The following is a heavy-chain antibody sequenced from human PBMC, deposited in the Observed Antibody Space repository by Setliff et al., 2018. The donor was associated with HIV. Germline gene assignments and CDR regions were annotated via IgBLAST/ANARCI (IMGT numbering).Heavy chain of an antibody. CDR3: ARLRHNRPWLVVDSPLDS. V-gene: IGHV5-51*01. CDR2: IYPDKSDT. Sequence: GASLKISCQGSGYTFSTYWIAWVRQTPGKGMDWVGLIYPDKSDTKYRPSLQGQVTISADKSIATAYLQWNNLKASDTALYYCARLRHNRPWLVVDSPLDSWGQGTLVTVS. CDR1: GYTFSTYW. D-gene: IGHD6-19*01. J-gene: IGHJ4*02.